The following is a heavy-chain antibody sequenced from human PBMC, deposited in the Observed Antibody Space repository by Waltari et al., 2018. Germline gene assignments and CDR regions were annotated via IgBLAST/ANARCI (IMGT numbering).Heavy chain of an antibody. CDR1: GFTFSSYG. Sequence: QVQLVESGGGVVQPGRSLRLSCAASGFTFSSYGMHWVRQAPGKGLEWVAVIWYDGSNKYYADSVKGRFTISRDNSKNTLYLQMNSLRAEDMAVYYCARVLSSSSVFYYYYYGMDVWGQGTTVTVSS. CDR3: ARVLSSSSVFYYYYYGMDV. V-gene: IGHV3-33*01. CDR2: IWYDGSNK. D-gene: IGHD6-6*01. J-gene: IGHJ6*02.